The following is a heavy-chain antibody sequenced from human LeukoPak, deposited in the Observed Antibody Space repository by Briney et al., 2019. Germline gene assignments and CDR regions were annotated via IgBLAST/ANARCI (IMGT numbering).Heavy chain of an antibody. D-gene: IGHD1-26*01. J-gene: IGHJ3*02. CDR2: FYHSGST. V-gene: IGHV4-38-2*02. CDR1: GYSISSGYY. CDR3: ARAGGGSYEDAFDI. Sequence: PSETLSLTCSVSGYSISSGYYWGWVRQPPGKGLEWIGSFYHSGSTYYNPSLKSRVTISVDTSKNQFSLMLNSMTAADAAVYYCARAGGGSYEDAFDIWGQGTMVTVSS.